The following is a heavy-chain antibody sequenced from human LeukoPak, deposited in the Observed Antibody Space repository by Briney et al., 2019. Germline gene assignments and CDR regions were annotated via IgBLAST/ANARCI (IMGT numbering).Heavy chain of an antibody. J-gene: IGHJ6*02. V-gene: IGHV4-31*03. CDR3: ARVSFGYGYYYGMDV. D-gene: IGHD5-18*01. Sequence: PSETLSLTCTVSGGSISSGGYYWSWIRQHPGKGLEWIGYIYYSGSTYYNPSLKSRVAISVDTSKNQFSLKLSSVTAAATAVYYCARVSFGYGYYYGMDVWGQGTTVTVSS. CDR1: GGSISSGGYY. CDR2: IYYSGST.